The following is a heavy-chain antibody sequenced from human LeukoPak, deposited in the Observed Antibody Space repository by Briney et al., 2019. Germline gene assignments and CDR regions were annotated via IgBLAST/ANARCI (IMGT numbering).Heavy chain of an antibody. CDR3: ARGTYSSSSVVFDY. Sequence: PSETLSLTCTVSGGSIRSDSWNWIQQPPGKGLEWIGYIYYSGSTKYNPSLKSRVSISVDTTKNQFSLKLNSVAAADTAVYYCARGTYSSSSVVFDYWGQGTLVSVSS. CDR1: GGSIRSDS. V-gene: IGHV4-59*01. D-gene: IGHD6-6*01. CDR2: IYYSGST. J-gene: IGHJ4*02.